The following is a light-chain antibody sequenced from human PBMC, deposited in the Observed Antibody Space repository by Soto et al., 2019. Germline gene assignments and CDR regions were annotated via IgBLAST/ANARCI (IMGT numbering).Light chain of an antibody. V-gene: IGKV1-8*01. CDR3: QQYYSYPYT. CDR2: AAS. CDR1: QGISSY. Sequence: RMSQSPSSLSASTGDRVTITCRASQGISSYLAWYQQKPGKAPKLLIYAASTLQSGVPSRFSGSGSGTDFTLTISCLQSEDFATYYCQQYYSYPYTFGQGTKVDIK. J-gene: IGKJ2*01.